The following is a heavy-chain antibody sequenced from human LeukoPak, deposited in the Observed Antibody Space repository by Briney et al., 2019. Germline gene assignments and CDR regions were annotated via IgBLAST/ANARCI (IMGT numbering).Heavy chain of an antibody. V-gene: IGHV3-53*01. CDR1: GFIVSSNY. J-gene: IGHJ4*02. CDR2: IYSDGST. CDR3: GRDPQVSC. Sequence: GGSLRLSCTASGFIVSSNYMTWVRQAPGKGLEWVSVIYSDGSTFYADSVKGRFTISRDTSKNTLYLQMNNLRADDTAVYYCGRDPQVSCWGQGALVTVSS.